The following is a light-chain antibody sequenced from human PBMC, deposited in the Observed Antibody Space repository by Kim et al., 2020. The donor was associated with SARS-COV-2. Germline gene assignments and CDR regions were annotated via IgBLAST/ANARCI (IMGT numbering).Light chain of an antibody. Sequence: QSALTQPASMSGSLGQSITISCTGTSSDIGNYDYVSWYQQHPGKAPKLMIYDVNKRPSGVSNRFSGSKSGNTASLTISGLQAEDETDYYCSSYTTSDTLLFGGGTQLTVL. CDR1: SSDIGNYDY. J-gene: IGLJ2*01. CDR2: DVN. V-gene: IGLV2-14*03. CDR3: SSYTTSDTLL.